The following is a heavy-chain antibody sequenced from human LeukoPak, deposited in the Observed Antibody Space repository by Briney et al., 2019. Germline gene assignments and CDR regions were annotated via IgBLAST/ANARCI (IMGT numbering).Heavy chain of an antibody. J-gene: IGHJ4*02. D-gene: IGHD6-13*01. CDR2: MNPNSDKT. V-gene: IGHV1-8*01. CDR1: GYTFTSSD. CDR3: ARGRPGLASASTYDF. Sequence: ASVKVSCKASGYTFTSSDINWVRQAPGQGLEWMEWMNPNSDKTGSARKFQGRVAMTKNISISTAYIEVSSLGYEDTATYYCARGRPGLASASTYDFWGQGTLITVSS.